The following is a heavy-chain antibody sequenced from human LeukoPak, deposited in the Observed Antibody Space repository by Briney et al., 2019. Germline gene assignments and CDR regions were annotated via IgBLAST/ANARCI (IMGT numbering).Heavy chain of an antibody. CDR3: ARDGNWNYGGYYYYGMDV. V-gene: IGHV1-69*13. D-gene: IGHD1-7*01. CDR1: GGTFSIYA. Sequence: GASVKVSSKASGGTFSIYAISWVRQAPGQGLEWMGGIIPIFGTANYAQKFQGRVTITADESTSTAYMELSSLRSEDTAVYYCARDGNWNYGGYYYYGMDVWGQGTTVTVSS. CDR2: IIPIFGTA. J-gene: IGHJ6*02.